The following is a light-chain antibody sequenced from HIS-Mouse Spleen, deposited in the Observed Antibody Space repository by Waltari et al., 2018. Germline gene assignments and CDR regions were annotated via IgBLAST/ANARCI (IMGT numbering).Light chain of an antibody. CDR1: ALPKKY. CDR2: EDS. Sequence: SYELTQPPSVSVSPGQTARLTCSGDALPKKYSYWYQQKSGQAPVLVIYEDSKRPSGIPERFSGSSSGTMATLTISGAQVEDEADYYCYSTDSIGNHRVFGGGTKLTVL. CDR3: YSTDSIGNHRV. J-gene: IGLJ2*01. V-gene: IGLV3-10*01.